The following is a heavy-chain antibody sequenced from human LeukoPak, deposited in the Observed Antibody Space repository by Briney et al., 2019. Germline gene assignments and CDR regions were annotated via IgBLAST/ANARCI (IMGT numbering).Heavy chain of an antibody. Sequence: GGSLRLSCAASGFTFSSYAMSWVRQAPGKGLEWVSTISNSDDNTYYADSVKGRFTISRDNSKSTLYLQMISMTAEDTAIYYCAKATRNLGNWGQGTLVTVSS. V-gene: IGHV3-23*01. D-gene: IGHD1-26*01. J-gene: IGHJ4*02. CDR1: GFTFSSYA. CDR3: AKATRNLGN. CDR2: ISNSDDNT.